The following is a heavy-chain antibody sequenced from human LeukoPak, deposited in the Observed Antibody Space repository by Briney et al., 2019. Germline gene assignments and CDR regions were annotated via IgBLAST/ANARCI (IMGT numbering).Heavy chain of an antibody. CDR2: IYYSGST. CDR1: GGSISSYY. V-gene: IGHV4-59*01. CDR3: ARVHSYGGYFDY. D-gene: IGHD5-18*01. J-gene: IGHJ4*02. Sequence: SETLSLTCTVSGGSISSYYWSWIRQPPGKGLEWIGYIYYSGSTNYNPSLKSRVTISVDTSKNQFSLKLSSVTAADTAVYYCARVHSYGGYFDYWGQGTLVTVSS.